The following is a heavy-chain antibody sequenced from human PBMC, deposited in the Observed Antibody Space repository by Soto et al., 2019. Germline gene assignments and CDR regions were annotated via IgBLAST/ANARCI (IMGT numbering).Heavy chain of an antibody. CDR3: ARGLTGSPIPGAY. Sequence: QVQLQESGPGLVKPSETLSLTCIVSNGSISSYYWSWFRQPPGKGLEWIGSIYSSGSTNYNPSLKRRVTISVDTSKNQCALRLSYVTAADTAVYYCARGLTGSPIPGAYWGQGTLVTVS. CDR1: NGSISSYY. V-gene: IGHV4-59*01. D-gene: IGHD3-16*01. CDR2: IYSSGST. J-gene: IGHJ4*02.